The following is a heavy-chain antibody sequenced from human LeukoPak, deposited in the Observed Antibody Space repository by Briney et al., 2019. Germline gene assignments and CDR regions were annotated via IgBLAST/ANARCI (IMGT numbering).Heavy chain of an antibody. Sequence: PGGSLRLSCAASGFIFSSYGMHWVRQAPGKGLEWVSFIRYDGSNKYYADSVKGRFTISRDNSKNTLYLQMNSLRTEDTAVYYCAKIPPAAAAVPFDYSGPGTLFTVSS. J-gene: IGHJ4*02. CDR1: GFIFSSYG. V-gene: IGHV3-30*02. D-gene: IGHD6-13*01. CDR3: AKIPPAAAAVPFDY. CDR2: IRYDGSNK.